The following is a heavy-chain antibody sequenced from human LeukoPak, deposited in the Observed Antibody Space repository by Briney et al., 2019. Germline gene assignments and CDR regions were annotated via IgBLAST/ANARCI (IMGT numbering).Heavy chain of an antibody. V-gene: IGHV1-46*01. Sequence: GASVKVSCKASGYTFTSYYMPWVRQAPGQGLEWMGIINPSGGSTSYAQKFQGRVTMTRDTSTSTVYMELSSLRSEDTAVYYCARLMVRGVSPCGMDVWGQGTTVTVSS. CDR2: INPSGGST. J-gene: IGHJ6*02. D-gene: IGHD3-10*01. CDR3: ARLMVRGVSPCGMDV. CDR1: GYTFTSYY.